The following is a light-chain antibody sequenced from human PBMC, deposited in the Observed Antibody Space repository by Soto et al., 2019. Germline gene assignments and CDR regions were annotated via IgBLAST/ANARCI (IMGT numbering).Light chain of an antibody. V-gene: IGKV3-15*01. CDR1: QSVSSY. CDR2: GAS. J-gene: IGKJ1*01. CDR3: QQYNNWPPAWT. Sequence: IVFTQSPSTLSLSPGERATLSCRASQSVSSYLAWYQQKPGQSPRLLIYGASTRATGIPARFSGSGSGTQFTLTISSLQSEDFAVYYCQQYNNWPPAWTFGQGTKVDIK.